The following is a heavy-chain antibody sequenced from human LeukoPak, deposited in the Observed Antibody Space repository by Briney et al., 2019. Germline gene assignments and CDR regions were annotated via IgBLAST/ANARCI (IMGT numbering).Heavy chain of an antibody. V-gene: IGHV4-59*01. D-gene: IGHD6-13*01. CDR2: IYYSGST. CDR1: GGSISSYY. J-gene: IGHJ5*02. Sequence: SETLSLTCTVSGGSISSYYWSWIRQPPGKGLEWIGYIYYSGSTNYNPSLKSRVTISVDTSKNQFSLKLSFVTAADTAVYYCARVKYSSSWYWFDPWGQGTLVTVSS. CDR3: ARVKYSSSWYWFDP.